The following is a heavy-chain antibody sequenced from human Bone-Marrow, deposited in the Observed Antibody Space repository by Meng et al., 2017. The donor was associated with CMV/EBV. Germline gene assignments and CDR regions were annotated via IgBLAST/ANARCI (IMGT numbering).Heavy chain of an antibody. V-gene: IGHV3-23*01. CDR2: ISGSGGST. J-gene: IGHJ6*02. Sequence: GGSLRLSCAASGFTFSSYAMSWVRQAPGKGLEWVSAISGSGGSTYYADSVKGRFTISRDNSKNTLYLQMNSLRAEDTAVYYCARDETGYDFWSGYYMRYYYGMDVWGQGTTVTVPS. CDR1: GFTFSSYA. D-gene: IGHD3-3*01. CDR3: ARDETGYDFWSGYYMRYYYGMDV.